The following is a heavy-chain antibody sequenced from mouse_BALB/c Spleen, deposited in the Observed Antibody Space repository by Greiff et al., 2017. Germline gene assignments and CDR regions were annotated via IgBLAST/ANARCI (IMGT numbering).Heavy chain of an antibody. J-gene: IGHJ4*01. CDR3: ARKGYDYDPYYAMDY. CDR1: GYTFTDYN. CDR2: INPNNGGT. D-gene: IGHD2-4*01. Sequence: EVQLQQSGPELVKPGASVKIPCKASGYTFTDYNMDWVKQSHGKSLEWIGDINPNNGGTIYNQKFKGKATLTVDKSSSTAYMELRSLTSEDTAVYYCARKGYDYDPYYAMDYWGQGTSVTVSS. V-gene: IGHV1-18*01.